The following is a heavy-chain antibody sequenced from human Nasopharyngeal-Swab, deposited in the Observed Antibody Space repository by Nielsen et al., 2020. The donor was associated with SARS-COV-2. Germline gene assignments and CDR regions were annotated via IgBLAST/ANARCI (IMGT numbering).Heavy chain of an antibody. D-gene: IGHD6-19*01. Sequence: GGSLRLSCAASGFTFDDYAMHWVRQAPGKGLEWVAVISYDGSNKYYADSVKGRFTISRDNSKNTLYLQMNSLRAEDTAVYYCARAGKVAGKDYWGQGTLVTVSS. CDR3: ARAGKVAGKDY. CDR2: ISYDGSNK. J-gene: IGHJ4*02. V-gene: IGHV3-30*04. CDR1: GFTFDDYA.